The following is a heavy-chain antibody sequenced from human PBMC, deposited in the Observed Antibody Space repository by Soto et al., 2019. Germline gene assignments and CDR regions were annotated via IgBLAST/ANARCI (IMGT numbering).Heavy chain of an antibody. D-gene: IGHD5-18*01. Sequence: PGGSLRLSCVASGFSFSDYYMDWVRQAPGEGLEWVARIRNKANSYSIVYAASVKGRFTISRDDSKNSLFLQMHSLKTEDTAVYYCVRRGGSIDEYSWLYWGQGTLVTVSS. J-gene: IGHJ4*02. CDR3: VRRGGSIDEYSWLY. CDR2: IRNKANSYSI. CDR1: GFSFSDYY. V-gene: IGHV3-72*01.